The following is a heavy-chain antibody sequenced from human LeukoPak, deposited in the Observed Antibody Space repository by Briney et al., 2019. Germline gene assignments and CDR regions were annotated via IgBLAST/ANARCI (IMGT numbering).Heavy chain of an antibody. V-gene: IGHV1-18*01. CDR2: ISAYNGNT. J-gene: IGHJ4*02. CDR3: ARQVDTSMALPDY. Sequence: ASVKVSCKASGYTFTSYGISWVRQAPGQGLEWMGWISAYNGNTNYAQKHRGRVTMTTDTSTGTAYMEVRSLRSDDTAIYYCARQVDTSMALPDYWGQGTLVTASS. CDR1: GYTFTSYG. D-gene: IGHD5-18*01.